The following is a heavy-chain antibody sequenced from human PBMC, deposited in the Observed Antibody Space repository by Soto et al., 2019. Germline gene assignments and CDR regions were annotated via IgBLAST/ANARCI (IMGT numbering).Heavy chain of an antibody. J-gene: IGHJ4*02. CDR3: AKTGYYDSSETGYFDY. CDR2: ISYDGSNK. Sequence: PGGSLRLSCAASGFTFSSYGMHWVRQAPGKGLEWVAVISYDGSNKYYADSVKGRFTISRDNSKNTLYLQMNSLRAEDTAVYHCAKTGYYDSSETGYFDYWGQGTLVTVSS. V-gene: IGHV3-30*18. CDR1: GFTFSSYG. D-gene: IGHD3-22*01.